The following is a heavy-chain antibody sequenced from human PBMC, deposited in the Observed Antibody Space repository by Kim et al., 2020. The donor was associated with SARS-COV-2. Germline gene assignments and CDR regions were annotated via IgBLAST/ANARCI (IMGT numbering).Heavy chain of an antibody. CDR3: ARAPSLDY. CDR2: IHTGTGDT. J-gene: IGHJ4*02. Sequence: ASVKVSCKASGYSFKAYKMYWVRHVPGQGLEWIGWIHTGTGDTLYSQKLQDRVSLTRDTSTTTLYMELSSLRSEDTAVYYCARAPSLDYWGQGSLVTVSS. V-gene: IGHV1-3*04. D-gene: IGHD3-10*01. CDR1: GYSFKAYK.